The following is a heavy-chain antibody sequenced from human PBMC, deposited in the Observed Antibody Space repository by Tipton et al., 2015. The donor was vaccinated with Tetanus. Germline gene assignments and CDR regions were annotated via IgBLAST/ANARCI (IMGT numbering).Heavy chain of an antibody. Sequence: TLSLTCAVSGASISNYQNYWAWIRQPPGKGLGYIGSIYYSGTTFYNPSLRARITMSVDTNKNQFSLQLRSVTAADTAVYYCGVSIAYFRDGLHIGGPGTLVTVSS. V-gene: IGHV4-39*01. CDR2: IYYSGTT. D-gene: IGHD2-21*01. CDR1: GASISNYQNY. J-gene: IGHJ4*02. CDR3: GVSIAYFRDGLHI.